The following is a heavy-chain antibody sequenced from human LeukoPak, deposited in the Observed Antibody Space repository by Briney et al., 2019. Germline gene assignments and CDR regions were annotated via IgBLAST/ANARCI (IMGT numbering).Heavy chain of an antibody. J-gene: IGHJ4*02. V-gene: IGHV1-18*01. CDR3: ARGLGSVVPTVSD. CDR2: ISANNGNT. CDR1: GYSFTSYG. D-gene: IGHD4-11*01. Sequence: ASGKVSCKASGYSFTSYGISWVRQAPGQGLEWMGWISANNGNTNYARKFQGRVTLTTDTSTSTAYMELRSLRSDDTAVFYCARGLGSVVPTVSDWGQGTLVTVSS.